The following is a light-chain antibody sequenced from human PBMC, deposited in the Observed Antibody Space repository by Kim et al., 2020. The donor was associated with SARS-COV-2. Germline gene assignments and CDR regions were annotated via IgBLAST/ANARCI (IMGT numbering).Light chain of an antibody. Sequence: GHYATNSCTGTRSAVGDYTFVSWYQQHPGKAPKLVIYEVSKRPSGVPDRFSCSKSGNTASLTVSGLQSEDEADYYCSSYAGDNHWVFGGVTKLTVL. CDR1: RSAVGDYTF. V-gene: IGLV2-8*01. J-gene: IGLJ3*02. CDR3: SSYAGDNHWV. CDR2: EVS.